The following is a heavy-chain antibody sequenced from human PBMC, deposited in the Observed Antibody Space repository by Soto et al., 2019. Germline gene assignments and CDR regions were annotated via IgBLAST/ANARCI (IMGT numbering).Heavy chain of an antibody. CDR2: IYYSGST. J-gene: IGHJ4*02. V-gene: IGHV4-39*01. D-gene: IGHD3-3*01. Sequence: SETLSLTCTVSGGSISSSSYYWGWIRQPPGKGLEWIGSIYYSGSTYYNPSLKSRVTISVDTSKNQFSLKLSSVTAADTAVYYCASLLYYDFWSGYYTPYYFDYWGQGTLVTVSS. CDR3: ASLLYYDFWSGYYTPYYFDY. CDR1: GGSISSSSYY.